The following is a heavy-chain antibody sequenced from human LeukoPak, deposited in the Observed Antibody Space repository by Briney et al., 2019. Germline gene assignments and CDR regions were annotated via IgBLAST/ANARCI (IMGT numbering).Heavy chain of an antibody. D-gene: IGHD5-12*01. Sequence: ASVKVSCKASGYTFTDYAMNWVRQAPGQGLEWIGWINTNTGNPTYAQGFTGRFDFSLDTSVSTAYLQISSLKAEDTAVYHCARDGGYSGYGPFDYWGQGTLVTVSS. CDR2: INTNTGNP. CDR3: ARDGGYSGYGPFDY. CDR1: GYTFTDYA. V-gene: IGHV7-4-1*02. J-gene: IGHJ4*02.